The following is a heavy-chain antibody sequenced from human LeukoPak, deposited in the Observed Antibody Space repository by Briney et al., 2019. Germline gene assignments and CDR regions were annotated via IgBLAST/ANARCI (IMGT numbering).Heavy chain of an antibody. CDR3: ARGGQLLWVDY. V-gene: IGHV4-59*01. Sequence: PSETLSLTCTVSGGSISSYYWSWIRQPPGKGLEWIGYIYYSGSTNYNPSLKSRVTISVDTSKNQFSLKLSSVTAADTAVYYCARGGQLLWVDYWGQGTLVTVSS. D-gene: IGHD2-2*01. J-gene: IGHJ4*02. CDR1: GGSISSYY. CDR2: IYYSGST.